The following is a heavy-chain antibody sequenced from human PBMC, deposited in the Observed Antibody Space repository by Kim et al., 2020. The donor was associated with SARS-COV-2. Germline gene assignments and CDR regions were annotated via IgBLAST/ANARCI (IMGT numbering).Heavy chain of an antibody. CDR3: ARRLVQLERSFDY. Sequence: NPSRTRQVTLSIDTSKDQFTLKLRSVTAADTAVYYCARRLVQLERSFDYWGQGTLVTVSS. J-gene: IGHJ4*02. D-gene: IGHD1-1*01. V-gene: IGHV4-39*01.